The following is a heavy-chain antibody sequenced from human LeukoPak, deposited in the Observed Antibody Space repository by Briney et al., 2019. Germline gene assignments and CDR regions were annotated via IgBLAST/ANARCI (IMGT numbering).Heavy chain of an antibody. V-gene: IGHV4-30-4*08. CDR1: GGSISSGDYY. Sequence: SETLSLTCTVSGGSISSGDYYWSWIRQPPGKGLEWIGYIYYSGSTYYNPSLKSRVTISVDTSKNQFSLRLSSVTAADTAVYYCARPFFWSGRYFDYWGQGTLVTVSS. D-gene: IGHD3-3*01. J-gene: IGHJ4*02. CDR3: ARPFFWSGRYFDY. CDR2: IYYSGST.